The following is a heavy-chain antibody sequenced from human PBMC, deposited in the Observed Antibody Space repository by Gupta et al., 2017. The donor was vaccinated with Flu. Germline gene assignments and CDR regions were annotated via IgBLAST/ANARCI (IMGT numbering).Heavy chain of an antibody. CDR1: GFTFHAYS. CDR3: ARALESDSNIDYSFYYFYGMDV. D-gene: IGHD3-16*01. V-gene: IGHV3-48*01. Sequence: EVRLLASGGALIQPGGSLRLSCAASGFTFHAYSLIWVRQAPGKGLEWVSYIRRGDNTIYYADSVKGRFTISRDNANNSLFLHMNSLRGEDTAVYYCARALESDSNIDYSFYYFYGMDVWGQGTAVVGSS. CDR2: IRRGDNTI. J-gene: IGHJ6*02.